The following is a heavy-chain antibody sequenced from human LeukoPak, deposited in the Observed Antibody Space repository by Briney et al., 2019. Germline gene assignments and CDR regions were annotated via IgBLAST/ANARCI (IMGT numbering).Heavy chain of an antibody. Sequence: ASVKVSCKASGYTFAKYAVHWVRQAPGQRLEWMGWINAGNGDTRYSQKFLGRVTITADESTSTTYMELSSLKSEDTAVYYCAREWAGFGSGSYYYYWGQGTLVTVSS. CDR2: INAGNGDT. CDR1: GYTFAKYA. D-gene: IGHD3-10*01. J-gene: IGHJ4*02. V-gene: IGHV1-3*01. CDR3: AREWAGFGSGSYYYY.